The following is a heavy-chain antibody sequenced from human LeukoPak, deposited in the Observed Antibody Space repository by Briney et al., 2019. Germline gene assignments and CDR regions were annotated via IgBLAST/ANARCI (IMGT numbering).Heavy chain of an antibody. CDR2: INHSGST. J-gene: IGHJ6*03. Sequence: PSQTLSLTCTVSGDSISSGDYYWSWIRQPPGKGLEWIGEINHSGSTNYNPSLKSRVTISVDTSKNQFSLKLSSVTAADTAVYYCARERRGSAVVTREGRAFNYYYYMDVWGKGTTVTVSS. CDR3: ARERRGSAVVTREGRAFNYYYYMDV. V-gene: IGHV4-30-4*08. CDR1: GDSISSGDYY. D-gene: IGHD4-23*01.